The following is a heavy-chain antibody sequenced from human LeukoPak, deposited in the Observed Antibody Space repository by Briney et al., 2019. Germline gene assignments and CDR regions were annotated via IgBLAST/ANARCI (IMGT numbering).Heavy chain of an antibody. CDR1: GFTFSSYG. V-gene: IGHV3-23*01. D-gene: IGHD3-10*01. CDR2: ISGSGGST. J-gene: IGHJ4*02. CDR3: AKKYGSGSYESFDY. Sequence: PGVSLRLFCAASGFTFSSYGMSWVRQAPGKGLEWVSAISGSGGSTYYADSVKGRFTISRDNCKNTLYLQMNSLRAEDTAVYYCAKKYGSGSYESFDYWGQGTLVTVSS.